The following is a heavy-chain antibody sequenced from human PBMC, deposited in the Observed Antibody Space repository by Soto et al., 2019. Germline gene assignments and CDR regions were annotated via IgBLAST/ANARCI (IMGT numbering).Heavy chain of an antibody. V-gene: IGHV3-23*01. J-gene: IGHJ1*01. CDR3: AKDGIPPYYDSSGYYYFQH. CDR2: ISGSGGST. CDR1: GFTFSSYA. D-gene: IGHD3-22*01. Sequence: PGGSLRLSCAASGFTFSSYAMSWVRQAPGKGLEWVSAISGSGGSTYYADSVKGRFTISRDNSKNTLYLQMNSLRAEDTAVYYCAKDGIPPYYDSSGYYYFQHWGQGTLVTVSS.